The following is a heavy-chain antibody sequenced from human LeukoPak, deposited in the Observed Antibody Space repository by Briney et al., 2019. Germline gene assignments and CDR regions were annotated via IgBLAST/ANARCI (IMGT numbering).Heavy chain of an antibody. D-gene: IGHD3-10*01. CDR3: ARDDYYGSGSYFGSFYWFDP. CDR1: GYTFTSYA. J-gene: IGHJ5*02. V-gene: IGHV1-3*01. Sequence: ASVTVSCTASGYTFTSYAMHWVRQAPGQRLEWMGWINAGNGNTKYSQKFQGRVTITRDTSASTAYMELSSLRSEDTAVYYCARDDYYGSGSYFGSFYWFDPWGQGTLVTVSS. CDR2: INAGNGNT.